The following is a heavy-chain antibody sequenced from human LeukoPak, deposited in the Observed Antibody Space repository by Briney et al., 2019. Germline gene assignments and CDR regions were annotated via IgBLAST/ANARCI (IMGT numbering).Heavy chain of an antibody. CDR2: IYYSGST. J-gene: IGHJ4*02. CDR3: AREQFGVAVFDY. V-gene: IGHV4-39*02. D-gene: IGHD3-3*01. CDR1: GFTFSNCA. Sequence: GSLRLSCAASGFTFSNCAMSWIRQPPGKGLEWIGSIYYSGSTYYNPSLKSRVTISVDTSKNQFSLKLSSVTAADTAVYYCAREQFGVAVFDYWGQGTLVTVSS.